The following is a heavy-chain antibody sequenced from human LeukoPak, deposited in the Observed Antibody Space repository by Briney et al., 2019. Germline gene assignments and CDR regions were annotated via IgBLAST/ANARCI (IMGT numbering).Heavy chain of an antibody. Sequence: GGSLRLSCAASGFTVSSNYMSWVRQAPGKGLEWVSVIYSGGSTYYADSVKGRFTISRDNSKNTLYLQMNSLRAEDTAVYYCARDREIISGSYGYWGQGTLVTVSS. CDR3: ARDREIISGSYGY. D-gene: IGHD1-26*01. CDR1: GFTVSSNY. CDR2: IYSGGST. J-gene: IGHJ4*02. V-gene: IGHV3-66*01.